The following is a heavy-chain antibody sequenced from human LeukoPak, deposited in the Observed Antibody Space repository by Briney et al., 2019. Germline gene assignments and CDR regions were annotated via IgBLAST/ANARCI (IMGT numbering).Heavy chain of an antibody. CDR2: MNPNSGHT. D-gene: IGHD3-22*01. Sequence: ASVKVSCKASGHTFTSYDINWVRQATGQGLAWMGWMNPNSGHTGYAQKFQGRVTMTRDTSISAAYMELSSLRSEDTAVYYCYYDSSGYYPGGYFQHWGQGTLVTVSS. CDR1: GHTFTSYD. V-gene: IGHV1-8*01. J-gene: IGHJ1*01. CDR3: YYDSSGYYPGGYFQH.